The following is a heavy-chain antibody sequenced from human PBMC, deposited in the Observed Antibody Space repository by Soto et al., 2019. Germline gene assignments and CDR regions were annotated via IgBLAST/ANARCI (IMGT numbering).Heavy chain of an antibody. D-gene: IGHD2-2*01. CDR3: AHSDYCSSTGCYAPRGYYYYGMDV. V-gene: IGHV2-5*02. Sequence: QITLKESGPTLVKPTQTLTLTCTFSGFSLSTSGVGVGWIRQPPGKALEWLALIYWDDDKRYSPSLKSRLTLTKDTSINQAVLTMTSMDPVDTATYYCAHSDYCSSTGCYAPRGYYYYGMDVWGQGTTVTVSS. CDR1: GFSLSTSGVG. CDR2: IYWDDDK. J-gene: IGHJ6*02.